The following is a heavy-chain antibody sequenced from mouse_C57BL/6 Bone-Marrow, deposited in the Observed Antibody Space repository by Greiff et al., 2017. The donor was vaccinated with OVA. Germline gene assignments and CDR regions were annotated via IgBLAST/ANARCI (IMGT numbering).Heavy chain of an antibody. D-gene: IGHD2-4*01. Sequence: DVMLVESGEGLVKPGGSLKLSCAASGFTFSSYAMSWVRQTPEKRLEWVAYISSGGDYIYYADTVKGRFTISRDNARNTLYLQMSSLKSEDTAMYYCTRDPVLRRFAYWGQGTLVTVSA. CDR2: ISSGGDYI. J-gene: IGHJ3*01. CDR3: TRDPVLRRFAY. V-gene: IGHV5-9-1*02. CDR1: GFTFSSYA.